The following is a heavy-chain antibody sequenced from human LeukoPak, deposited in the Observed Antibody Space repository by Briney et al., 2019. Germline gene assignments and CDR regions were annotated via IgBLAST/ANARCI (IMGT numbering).Heavy chain of an antibody. D-gene: IGHD5-18*01. CDR2: ISYDGSNK. J-gene: IGHJ4*02. V-gene: IGHV3-30*18. CDR1: GFTFSSYG. CDR3: AKDTNIVDTAMVDY. Sequence: GGSLRLSCAASGFTFSSYGMHWVRQAPGKGLEWVAVISYDGSNKYYADSVKGRFTISRDNSKNTLYLQMNSLRAEDTAVYYCAKDTNIVDTAMVDYWGQGTLVTVSS.